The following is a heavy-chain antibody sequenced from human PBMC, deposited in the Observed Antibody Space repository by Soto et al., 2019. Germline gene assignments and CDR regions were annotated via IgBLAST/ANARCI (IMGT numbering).Heavy chain of an antibody. CDR3: ARDLNSGTALSRATTHWFDP. D-gene: IGHD4-17*01. Sequence: ASVKVSCKASGYTFTSYGISWVRQAPGQGLEWMGWISAYNGNTNYAQKLQGRVTMTTDTSTSTAYMELRSLRSDDTAVYYCARDLNSGTALSRATTHWFDPWGQGTLVTVSS. CDR1: GYTFTSYG. V-gene: IGHV1-18*01. CDR2: ISAYNGNT. J-gene: IGHJ5*02.